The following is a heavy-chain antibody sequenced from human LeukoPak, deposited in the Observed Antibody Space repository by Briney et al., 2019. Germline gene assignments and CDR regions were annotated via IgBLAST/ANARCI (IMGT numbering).Heavy chain of an antibody. CDR2: ISSSSSYI. J-gene: IGHJ3*02. Sequence: PGGSLRLSCAASGFTFSSYSMNWVRQAPGKGLEWVSSISSSSSYIYYADSVKGRFTISRDNAKNSLYLQMNSLRAEDTAVYYCARDVDYGYAFDIWGQGTMVTVSS. CDR1: GFTFSSYS. D-gene: IGHD3-10*01. V-gene: IGHV3-21*01. CDR3: ARDVDYGYAFDI.